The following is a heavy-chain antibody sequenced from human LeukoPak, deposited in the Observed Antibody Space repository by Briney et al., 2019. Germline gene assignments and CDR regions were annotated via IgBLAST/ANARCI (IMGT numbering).Heavy chain of an antibody. CDR2: IYSDGRTA. V-gene: IGHV3-74*01. D-gene: IGHD3-3*01. Sequence: GGSLRLSCAASGFTFRSSWMHWVRQAPGKGLVWVSRIYSDGRTATYADSVKGRFTISRDNAKKSLYLQMNSLRAEDTAVYYCASGVNYFDYWGQGTLVPVSS. J-gene: IGHJ4*02. CDR1: GFTFRSSW. CDR3: ASGVNYFDY.